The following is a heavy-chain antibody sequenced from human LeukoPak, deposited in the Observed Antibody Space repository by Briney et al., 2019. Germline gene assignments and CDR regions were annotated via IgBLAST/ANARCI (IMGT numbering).Heavy chain of an antibody. V-gene: IGHV3-7*01. D-gene: IGHD3-16*01. CDR2: MNQDGSAK. CDR1: GFTFSDSW. J-gene: IGHJ6*02. CDR3: ATYTHWVAGDV. Sequence: PGGSLRLSCAASGFTFSDSWMSWVRQAPGKGLEWVANMNQDGSAKDYVDSVKGRFTISRDNARNSLYLQMSSLRAEDPAVYYCATYTHWVAGDVWGQGTTVTVSS.